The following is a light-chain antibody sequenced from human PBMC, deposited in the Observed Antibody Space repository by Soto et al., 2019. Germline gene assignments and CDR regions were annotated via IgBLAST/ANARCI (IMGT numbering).Light chain of an antibody. Sequence: EIVLTQSPGTLSSSSGERATLSCRASRNHAKNYLAWFQQNPGPAPRFVIYGASSRATDIPDRMSGSGSGTDFTLTITRLEPEDFAMYYCQQYAESPLTFGGGTKVDIK. CDR3: QQYAESPLT. CDR1: RNHAKNY. V-gene: IGKV3-20*01. CDR2: GAS. J-gene: IGKJ4*01.